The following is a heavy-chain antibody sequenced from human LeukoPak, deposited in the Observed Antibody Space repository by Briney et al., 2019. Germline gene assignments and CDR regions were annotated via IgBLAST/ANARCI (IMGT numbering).Heavy chain of an antibody. CDR1: GYTFTSYD. CDR2: MNPNSGNT. Sequence: ASVKVSCKASGYTFTSYDINWVRQATGQGLEWMGWMNPNSGNTGYAQKFQGRVTITRNTSISTAYMELSSLRSEDTAVYYCARFDVGSYYYYMDVWGKGTTVTVSS. V-gene: IGHV1-8*03. CDR3: ARFDVGSYYYYMDV. D-gene: IGHD3-9*01. J-gene: IGHJ6*03.